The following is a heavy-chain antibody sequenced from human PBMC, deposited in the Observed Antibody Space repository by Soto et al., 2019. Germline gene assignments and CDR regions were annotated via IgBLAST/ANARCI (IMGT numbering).Heavy chain of an antibody. CDR1: GCSISSYY. CDR3: ARKELWFDP. CDR2: IYYSGST. D-gene: IGHD1-26*01. Sequence: PSETLSLTCTVSGCSISSYYWSWIRQPPGKGLEWIGYIYYSGSTNYNPSLKSRVTISVDTSKNQFSLKLSSVTAADTAVYYCARKELWFDPWGQGTLVTVSS. V-gene: IGHV4-59*01. J-gene: IGHJ5*02.